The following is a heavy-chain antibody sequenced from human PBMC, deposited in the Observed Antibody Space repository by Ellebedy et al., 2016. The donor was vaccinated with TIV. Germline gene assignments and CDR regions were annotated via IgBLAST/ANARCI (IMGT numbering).Heavy chain of an antibody. CDR2: MYYSGSS. Sequence: MPSETLSLTCTVSGGSIRNYYCTWIRQPPGKGLEWIGHMYYSGSSNYNPSLKSRVTMSIDTSKNQFSLKLSSVTAADTAMYYCASAAYCGGDCPNWGQGTPVTVSS. D-gene: IGHD2-21*02. J-gene: IGHJ4*02. CDR1: GGSIRNYY. V-gene: IGHV4-59*12. CDR3: ASAAYCGGDCPN.